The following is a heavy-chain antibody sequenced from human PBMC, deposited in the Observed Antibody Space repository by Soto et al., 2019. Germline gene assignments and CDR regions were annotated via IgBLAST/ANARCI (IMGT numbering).Heavy chain of an antibody. CDR1: GFTFTSSA. V-gene: IGHV1-58*01. CDR2: IVVGSGNT. CDR3: AAGAYTAMATGFDY. Sequence: QMQLVQSGPEVKKPGTSVKVSCKASGFTFTSSAVQWVRQARGQRLEWIGWIVVGSGNTNYAQKFQERVTITRDMSTTTAYMELSSLRAEDTAVYYCAAGAYTAMATGFDYWGQGTLVTVSS. D-gene: IGHD5-18*01. J-gene: IGHJ4*02.